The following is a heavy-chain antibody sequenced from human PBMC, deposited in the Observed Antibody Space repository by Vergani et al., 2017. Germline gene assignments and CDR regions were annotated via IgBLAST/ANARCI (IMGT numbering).Heavy chain of an antibody. J-gene: IGHJ2*01. D-gene: IGHD3-16*01. V-gene: IGHV1-69*01. CDR1: GGTFSSYA. CDR2: IIPIFGTA. Sequence: VSCKASGGTFSSYAISWVRQAPGQGLEWMGGIIPIFGTANYAQKFQGRVTITADESTSTAYMELSSLRSEDTAVYYCARGLSYGGRIWYFDLWGRGTLVTVSS. CDR3: ARGLSYGGRIWYFDL.